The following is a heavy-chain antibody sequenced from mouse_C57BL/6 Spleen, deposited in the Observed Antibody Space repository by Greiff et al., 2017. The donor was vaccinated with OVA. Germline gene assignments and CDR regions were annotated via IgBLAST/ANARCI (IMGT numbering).Heavy chain of an antibody. CDR2: ISYSGST. Sequence: EVQLQESGPGLAKPSQTLSLTCSVTGYSITSDYWNWIRKFPGNKLEYMGYISYSGSTYSNPSLNSRISTTRDTSKNQYYLQLNSVTTEDTATYYCARGYSNYLYYFDYWGQGTTLTVSS. D-gene: IGHD2-5*01. CDR3: ARGYSNYLYYFDY. J-gene: IGHJ2*01. CDR1: GYSITSDY. V-gene: IGHV3-8*01.